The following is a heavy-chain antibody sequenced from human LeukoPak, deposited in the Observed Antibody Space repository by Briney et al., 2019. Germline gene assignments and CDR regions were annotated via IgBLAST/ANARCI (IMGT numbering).Heavy chain of an antibody. Sequence: ASVKVSCKASGYTFTGYYMHWVRQAPGQGLEWMGWINPNSGGTNYAQKFQGRVTMTRDTSISTAYMELSRLRSEDTAVYYCARRVPGRDGYNYGLALDYWGQGTLVTVSS. D-gene: IGHD5-24*01. V-gene: IGHV1-2*02. J-gene: IGHJ4*02. CDR1: GYTFTGYY. CDR3: ARRVPGRDGYNYGLALDY. CDR2: INPNSGGT.